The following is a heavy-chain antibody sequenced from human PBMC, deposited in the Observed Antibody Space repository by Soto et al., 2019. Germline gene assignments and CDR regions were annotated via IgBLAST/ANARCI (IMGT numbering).Heavy chain of an antibody. V-gene: IGHV1-18*01. CDR1: GYTFTSYG. D-gene: IGHD2-21*02. Sequence: ASVKVSCKASGYTFTSYGISWVRQAPGQGLEWMGWISAYNGNTNYAQKLQGRVTMTTDTSTGTAYMERRSLGSDDTAVYYCARDPQRGVTQKLGLYWGQGTLVTVSS. CDR3: ARDPQRGVTQKLGLY. J-gene: IGHJ4*02. CDR2: ISAYNGNT.